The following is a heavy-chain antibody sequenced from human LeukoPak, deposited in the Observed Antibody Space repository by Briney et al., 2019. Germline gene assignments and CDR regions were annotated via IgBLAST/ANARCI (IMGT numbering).Heavy chain of an antibody. CDR3: AKDSYTNYGYFDY. D-gene: IGHD3-10*01. J-gene: IGHJ4*02. Sequence: PGGSLRLSCAASGFIFRSYAMTWVRQAPGKGLEWVSAITSSGGGTYYADSVKGRSTISRDNSKNTLYLQMNSLRAEDTAVYYCAKDSYTNYGYFDYWGQGTLVTVSS. CDR2: ITSSGGGT. CDR1: GFIFRSYA. V-gene: IGHV3-23*01.